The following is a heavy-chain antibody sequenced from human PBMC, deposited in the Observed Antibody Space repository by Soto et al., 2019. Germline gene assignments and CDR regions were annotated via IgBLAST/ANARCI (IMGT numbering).Heavy chain of an antibody. J-gene: IGHJ4*02. CDR2: MNPNSGNT. D-gene: IGHD4-17*01. CDR3: ARTLYGVNVDY. V-gene: IGHV1-8*01. Sequence: QVQLVQSGAEVKKPGASVKVSCKASGYTFTSYDINWVRQATGQGLEWMGWMNPNSGNTGYAQKFQGRVTMTRNTSHRPAYMELRSVRSEDTAVYYCARTLYGVNVDYWCQGTLVSVSS. CDR1: GYTFTSYD.